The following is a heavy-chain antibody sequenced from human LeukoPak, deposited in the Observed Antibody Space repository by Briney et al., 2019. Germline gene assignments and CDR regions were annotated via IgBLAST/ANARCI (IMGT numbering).Heavy chain of an antibody. CDR3: GRHGLPDWNYDF. CDR2: IYYSGNT. V-gene: IGHV4-59*08. J-gene: IGHJ4*02. D-gene: IGHD1-7*01. Sequence: PSETLSLTCTVSGGSMTNYCWTWLRQPPGKGLEWIGYIYYSGNTIYNPSLESRVTMSVDMSKNQFSLNLSSVTAADTAIYYCGRHGLPDWNYDFWGQGTLVTVSS. CDR1: GGSMTNYC.